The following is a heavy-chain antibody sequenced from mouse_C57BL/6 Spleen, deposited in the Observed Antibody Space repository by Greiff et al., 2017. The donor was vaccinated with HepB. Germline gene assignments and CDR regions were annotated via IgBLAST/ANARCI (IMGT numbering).Heavy chain of an antibody. CDR3: AREGDYDGDYFDY. CDR2: IYPGSGNT. D-gene: IGHD2-4*01. CDR1: GYSFTSYY. J-gene: IGHJ2*01. V-gene: IGHV1-66*01. Sequence: VKLQESGPELVKPGASVKISCKASGYSFTSYYIHWVKQRPGQGLEWIGWIYPGSGNTKYNEKFKGKATLTADTSSSTAYMQLSSLTSEDSAVYYCAREGDYDGDYFDYWGQGTTLTVSS.